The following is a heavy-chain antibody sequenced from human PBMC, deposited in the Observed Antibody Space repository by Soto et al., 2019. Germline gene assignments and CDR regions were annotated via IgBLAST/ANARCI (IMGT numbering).Heavy chain of an antibody. V-gene: IGHV4-34*01. CDR2: INQRGNT. Sequence: QVQLQQWGAGLLKTSETLSLTCAVYGGSFSGYYWSWIRQPPGKGLEWIGEINQRGNTKYNPSLKSRGTISVDTSKKQFSLKLSSVTAADTAVYYCGSPGHVDYWGQGTLVTVSS. CDR3: GSPGHVDY. CDR1: GGSFSGYY. J-gene: IGHJ4*02.